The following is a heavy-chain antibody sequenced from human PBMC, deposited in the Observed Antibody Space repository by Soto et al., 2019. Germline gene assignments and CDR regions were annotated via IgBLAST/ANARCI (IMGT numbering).Heavy chain of an antibody. D-gene: IGHD2-8*01. CDR2: VSANNGHT. J-gene: IGHJ6*02. CDR3: AKDIESVTAKHFFYYYAMDV. CDR1: GFTFSNYG. Sequence: QGRLVQSGAEVKKPGASVKLSCKASGFTFSNYGLNWVRQAPGQGLEWMGWVSANNGHTNYAQNLRGRVSMATDTPTTTAYIELRGLTVDDTVVYYCAKDIESVTAKHFFYYYAMDVWGQGTTVTVSS. V-gene: IGHV1-18*01.